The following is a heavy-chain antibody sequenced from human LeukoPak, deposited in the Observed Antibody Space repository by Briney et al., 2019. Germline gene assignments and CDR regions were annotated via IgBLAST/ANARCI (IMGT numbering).Heavy chain of an antibody. V-gene: IGHV4-59*08. J-gene: IGHJ4*02. CDR2: IYYSGST. CDR3: ARLWYYDSSGYPDY. CDR1: GGSISSYY. Sequence: PSETLSLTCTVSGGSISSYYWSWILQPPGKGLQWIGYIYYSGSTNYNPSLKSRVTISVDTSKNQFSLKLSSVTAADTAVYYCARLWYYDSSGYPDYWGQGTLVTVSS. D-gene: IGHD3-22*01.